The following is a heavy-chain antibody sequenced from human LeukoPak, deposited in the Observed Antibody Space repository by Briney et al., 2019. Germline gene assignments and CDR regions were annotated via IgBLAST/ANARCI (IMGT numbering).Heavy chain of an antibody. Sequence: SETLSLTCTVSGGSISSGDYYWSWIRQPPGKGLEWIGYIYYSGSTYYNPSLKSRVTISVDTSKNQFSLKLSSVTAADTAVYYCARWASYDYVWGSYRRFDAFDIWGQGTIVTVSS. CDR2: IYYSGST. CDR1: GGSISSGDYY. CDR3: ARWASYDYVWGSYRRFDAFDI. D-gene: IGHD3-16*02. J-gene: IGHJ3*02. V-gene: IGHV4-30-4*01.